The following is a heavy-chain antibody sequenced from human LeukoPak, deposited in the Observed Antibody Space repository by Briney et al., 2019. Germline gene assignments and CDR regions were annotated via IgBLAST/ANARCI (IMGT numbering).Heavy chain of an antibody. D-gene: IGHD6-13*01. Sequence: APVKVSCKASGYTFTDYYMHWMRQAPGQGLEWMGWINPNSGGAYYARKFQGRVTLTRDTSITTANMELTSLRSDDTAFYYCARGDGYSSTRPFDYWGQGSLVTVSS. CDR1: GYTFTDYY. J-gene: IGHJ4*02. V-gene: IGHV1-2*02. CDR2: INPNSGGA. CDR3: ARGDGYSSTRPFDY.